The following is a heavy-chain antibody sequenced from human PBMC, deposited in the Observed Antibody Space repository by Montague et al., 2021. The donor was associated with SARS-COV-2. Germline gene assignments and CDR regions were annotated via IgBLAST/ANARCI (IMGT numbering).Heavy chain of an antibody. CDR3: AHRRGPPDAPGGFDP. D-gene: IGHD2-2*01. CDR1: GFSFSTSGEG. V-gene: IGHV2-5*02. J-gene: IGHJ5*02. Sequence: PALVKPTQTLTLTCTFSGFSFSTSGEGVGWIRQPPGKALEWLALIYWDDDKRYSPSLKSRLTITKDTSKNQVVLTMTNMDPVDTATYYCAHRRGPPDAPGGFDPWGQGTLVTVSS. CDR2: IYWDDDK.